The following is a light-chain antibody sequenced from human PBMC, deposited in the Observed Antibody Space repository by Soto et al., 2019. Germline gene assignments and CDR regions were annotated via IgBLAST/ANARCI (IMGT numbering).Light chain of an antibody. CDR3: SSYVGSNVV. Sequence: QSALTQSPSASGSPGQSVTISCTGTSSDVGGYNYVSWYQQHPGKAPKLMIYEVSKRPSGVPDRFSGSKSGNTASLTVSGLQAEDEADYYCSSYVGSNVVFGGGTKLTVL. CDR1: SSDVGGYNY. V-gene: IGLV2-8*01. CDR2: EVS. J-gene: IGLJ2*01.